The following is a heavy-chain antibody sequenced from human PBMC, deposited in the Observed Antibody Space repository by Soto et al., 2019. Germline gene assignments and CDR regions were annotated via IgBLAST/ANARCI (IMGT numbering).Heavy chain of an antibody. D-gene: IGHD2-21*01. Sequence: QVQLVDSGGGVVQPGRSLRLSCAASGFPFSSYAIHWVRQAPGKGLEWVAFISYDGSNTYYADSVRGRFSVSRDNSNNPLDLQMHSLRAEDTAVYYCARSRGGDGYNPLDYWGQGTLVTVSS. CDR1: GFPFSSYA. CDR2: ISYDGSNT. CDR3: ARSRGGDGYNPLDY. J-gene: IGHJ4*02. V-gene: IGHV3-30-3*01.